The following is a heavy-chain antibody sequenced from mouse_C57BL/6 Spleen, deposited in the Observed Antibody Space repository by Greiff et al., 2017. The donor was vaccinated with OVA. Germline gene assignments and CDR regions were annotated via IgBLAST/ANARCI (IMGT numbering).Heavy chain of an antibody. Sequence: EVQLQQSGPVLVKPGASVKMSCKASGYTFTDYYMNWVKQSHGKSLEWIGVINPYNGGTSYNQKFKGKATLTVDKSSSTAYMELNSLTSEDAAVYYCARGGYGSSYYAMDYWGQGTSVTVSS. CDR1: GYTFTDYY. CDR2: INPYNGGT. V-gene: IGHV1-19*01. D-gene: IGHD1-1*01. J-gene: IGHJ4*01. CDR3: ARGGYGSSYYAMDY.